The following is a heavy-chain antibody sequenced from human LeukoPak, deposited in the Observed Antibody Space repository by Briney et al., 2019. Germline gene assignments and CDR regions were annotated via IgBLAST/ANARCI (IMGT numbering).Heavy chain of an antibody. CDR1: GYSMTSYY. V-gene: IGHV4-4*07. CDR3: AREGYYYDSSGYYGFDP. CDR2: IYTSGST. J-gene: IGHJ5*02. D-gene: IGHD3-22*01. Sequence: PSETLSLTCTVSGYSMTSYYWSWIRQPAGKGLEWIGRIYTSGSTNYNPSLKSRVTISVDTSKNQFSLKLSSVTAADTAVYYCAREGYYYDSSGYYGFDPWGQGTLVTVSS.